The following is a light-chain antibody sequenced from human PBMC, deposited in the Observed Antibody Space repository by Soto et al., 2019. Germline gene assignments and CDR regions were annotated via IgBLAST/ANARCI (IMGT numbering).Light chain of an antibody. CDR3: GSYTRSRTYV. Sequence: QSALTQPASVSGSPGQSITISCTGTISDVGGYNYVSWYQQHPGKAPKLLIYEVSNRPSGVSHRFSGSKSGNTASLTISGLQAEDEADYYCGSYTRSRTYVFGTGTKLTVL. CDR2: EVS. J-gene: IGLJ1*01. V-gene: IGLV2-14*01. CDR1: ISDVGGYNY.